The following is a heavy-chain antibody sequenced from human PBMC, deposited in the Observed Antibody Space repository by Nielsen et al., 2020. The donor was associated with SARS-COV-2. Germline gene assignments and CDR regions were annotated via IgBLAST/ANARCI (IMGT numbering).Heavy chain of an antibody. J-gene: IGHJ4*02. CDR2: MNVDGSRS. D-gene: IGHD3-22*01. V-gene: IGHV3-74*01. CDR1: GFIFSDYY. CDR3: VRVRDDGHYYDTGPFDY. Sequence: GESLKISCVGSGFIFSDYYMNWVRQAPGKGLMWVSRMNVDGSRSAYAESVKGRFIIARDNARDTLSLQMNSLSVEDTAMYYCVRVRDDGHYYDTGPFDYWGQGALVTVSS.